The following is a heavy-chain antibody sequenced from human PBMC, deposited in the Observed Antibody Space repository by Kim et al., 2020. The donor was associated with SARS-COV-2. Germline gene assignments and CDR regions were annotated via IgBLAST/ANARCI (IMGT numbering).Heavy chain of an antibody. D-gene: IGHD3-22*01. CDR1: GFTFSSYA. J-gene: IGHJ5*02. Sequence: GGSLRLSCAASGFTFSSYAMSWVRQAPGKGLEWVSAISGSGGSTYYADSVKGRFTISRDNSKNTLYLQMNSLRAEDTAVYYCAKDRGASYYYDPGEGWFDPWGQGTLVTVSS. CDR2: ISGSGGST. CDR3: AKDRGASYYYDPGEGWFDP. V-gene: IGHV3-23*01.